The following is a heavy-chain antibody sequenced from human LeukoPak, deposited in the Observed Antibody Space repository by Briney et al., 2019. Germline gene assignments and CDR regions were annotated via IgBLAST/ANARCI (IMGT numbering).Heavy chain of an antibody. CDR3: AKDDIVVVPAARGDAFDI. V-gene: IGHV3-30*02. CDR2: IRYDGSNK. Sequence: GGSLRLSCAASGFTFSSYGMHWVRQAPGKGLEWVAFIRYDGSNKYYADSVKDRFTISRDNSKNTLYLQMNSLRAEDTAVCYCAKDDIVVVPAARGDAFDIWGQGTMVTVSS. D-gene: IGHD2-2*01. CDR1: GFTFSSYG. J-gene: IGHJ3*02.